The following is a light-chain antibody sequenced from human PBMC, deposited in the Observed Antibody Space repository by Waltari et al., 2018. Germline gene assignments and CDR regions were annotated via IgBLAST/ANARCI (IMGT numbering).Light chain of an antibody. CDR2: KGS. J-gene: IGLJ1*01. V-gene: IGLV3-25*03. CDR1: TFPRQL. CDR3: QSADSDGTFV. Sequence: SSELPQPPSVSVSPGQPARITCSGETFPRQLASWYQQKPGQAPVLVMYKGSERPSEIPDRFSGSSSGTTVTLTISGVQQEDEGDYYCQSADSDGTFVFGGGTTVSVL.